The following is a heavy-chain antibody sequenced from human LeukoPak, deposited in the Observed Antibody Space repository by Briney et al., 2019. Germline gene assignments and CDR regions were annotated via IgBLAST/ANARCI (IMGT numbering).Heavy chain of an antibody. J-gene: IGHJ4*02. V-gene: IGHV4-34*01. CDR2: INHSGST. D-gene: IGHD3-10*01. CDR3: ARNSGSGRLYFYY. Sequence: SETLSFTCAVYGGSFSGYYWSWIRQPPGKGLEWIGEINHSGSTNYNPSLKSRVTISVDTSKNQFSLKLSSVTAADTAVYYCARNSGSGRLYFYYWGQGTLVTVSS. CDR1: GGSFSGYY.